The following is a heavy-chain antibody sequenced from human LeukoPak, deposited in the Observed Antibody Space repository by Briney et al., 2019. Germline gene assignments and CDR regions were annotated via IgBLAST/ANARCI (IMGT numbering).Heavy chain of an antibody. CDR3: ARESPAVRDYYYGMDV. CDR2: ISYDGSNK. CDR1: GFTFSSYA. V-gene: IGHV3-30-3*01. Sequence: PGGSLRLSCAASGFTFSSYAMHWVRQAPGKGLEWVAVISYDGSNKYYADSVKGRFTISRDNSKNTLYLQMNSLRAEDTAVYYCARESPAVRDYYYGMDVWGQGTTVTVSS. J-gene: IGHJ6*02.